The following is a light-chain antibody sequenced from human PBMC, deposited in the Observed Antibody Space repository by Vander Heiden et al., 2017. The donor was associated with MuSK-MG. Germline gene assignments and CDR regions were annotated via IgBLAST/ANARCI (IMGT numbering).Light chain of an antibody. V-gene: IGLV2-11*01. CDR2: DVS. Sequence: QSALTQPRSVSGSPGQSVTISCTGTSSDVGGYNYVSWYQQHPGKAPKRRIYDVSKRPSGVPDRFSGSKSGNTASLTISGLQAEDEADYYCCSYAGSYTLVFGGGTKLTVL. J-gene: IGLJ2*01. CDR1: SSDVGGYNY. CDR3: CSYAGSYTLV.